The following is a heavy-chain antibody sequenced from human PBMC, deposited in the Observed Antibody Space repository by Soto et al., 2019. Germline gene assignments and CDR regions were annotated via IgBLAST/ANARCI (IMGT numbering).Heavy chain of an antibody. V-gene: IGHV1-69*13. CDR2: IIPIFGTA. CDR3: VNNWNRVPYYYYGMDV. J-gene: IGHJ6*02. Sequence: SVKVSCKASGGTFSSYAISWVRQAPGQGLEWMGGIIPIFGTANYAQKFQGRVTITADESTSTAYMELSSLRSEDTAVYYCVNNWNRVPYYYYGMDVWGQGTTVTVSS. CDR1: GGTFSSYA. D-gene: IGHD1-1*01.